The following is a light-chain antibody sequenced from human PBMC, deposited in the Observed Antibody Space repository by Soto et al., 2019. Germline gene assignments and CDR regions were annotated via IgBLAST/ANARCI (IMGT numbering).Light chain of an antibody. J-gene: IGLJ3*02. Sequence: QSVLTQPPSASGTPGQRVTISCSGSRSNIGSNTVNWYQQLPGTAPKLLIYSNNQRPSGVPDRFSGSKSGTSASLAIGGLQSEDEAEYYCAVWDDSLNGWVFGGGTKLTVL. CDR1: RSNIGSNT. CDR2: SNN. V-gene: IGLV1-44*01. CDR3: AVWDDSLNGWV.